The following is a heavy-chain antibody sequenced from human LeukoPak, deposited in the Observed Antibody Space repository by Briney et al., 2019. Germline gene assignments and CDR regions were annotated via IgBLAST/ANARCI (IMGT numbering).Heavy chain of an antibody. CDR1: GFTFSSYS. J-gene: IGHJ4*02. D-gene: IGHD1-26*01. Sequence: GGSLRLTCAASGFTFSSYSMNWVRQAPGKGLEWVSYISSSSSTIYYADSVKGRFTISRDNAKNSLYLQMNSLRAEDTAVYYCAREGGGSSSYYFDYWGQGTLVTVSS. CDR3: AREGGGSSSYYFDY. V-gene: IGHV3-48*01. CDR2: ISSSSSTI.